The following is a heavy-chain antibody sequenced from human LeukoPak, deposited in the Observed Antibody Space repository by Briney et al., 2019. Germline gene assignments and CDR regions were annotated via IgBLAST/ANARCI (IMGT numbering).Heavy chain of an antibody. J-gene: IGHJ4*02. D-gene: IGHD3-22*01. CDR3: ARDIAPSGYFSTAFDS. CDR1: GFTVNSHY. CDR2: IYSGGST. Sequence: GGSLRLSCAVSGFTVNSHYMSWVRQAPGKGLKWISLIYSGGSTFYADSVKGRFTISRDNSKNILYLQMNNLRAEDSAIYYCARDIAPSGYFSTAFDSWGQGTLVTVSS. V-gene: IGHV3-53*01.